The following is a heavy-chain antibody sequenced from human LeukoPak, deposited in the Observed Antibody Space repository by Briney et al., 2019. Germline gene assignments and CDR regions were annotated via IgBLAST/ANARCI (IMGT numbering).Heavy chain of an antibody. CDR1: GGTISNYY. V-gene: IGHV4-4*07. J-gene: IGHJ5*02. D-gene: IGHD2-15*01. Sequence: SETLSLTCTVSGGTISNYYRSWIRQPAGKGLEWIGRMYMSGATNFNPSLKSRVTMSVDKSKNQFFLKLTSMTAADTAVYYCARDRAGYLYWFDPWGQGTLVTVPS. CDR3: ARDRAGYLYWFDP. CDR2: MYMSGAT.